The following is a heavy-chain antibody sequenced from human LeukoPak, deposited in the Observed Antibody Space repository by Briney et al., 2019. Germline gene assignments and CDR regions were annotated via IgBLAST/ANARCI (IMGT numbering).Heavy chain of an antibody. Sequence: GGSLRLSCAASGFSVSGKFMSWVRQAPGKGLEWVSAISGGGDITYYADSVKGRFTISSDNSKDTLFLQMHSLRPGDTAVYYCVREDTPATANYWGQGTLVTISS. CDR3: VREDTPATANY. D-gene: IGHD2-21*02. V-gene: IGHV3-23*01. CDR1: GFSVSGKF. CDR2: ISGGGDIT. J-gene: IGHJ4*02.